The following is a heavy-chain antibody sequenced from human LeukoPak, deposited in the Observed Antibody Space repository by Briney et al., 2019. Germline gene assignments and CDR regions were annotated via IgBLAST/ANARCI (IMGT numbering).Heavy chain of an antibody. J-gene: IGHJ4*02. CDR1: GFTFSAYS. V-gene: IGHV3-21*01. CDR2: ITSSSSYI. CDR3: GRGGSSEIDY. D-gene: IGHD6-13*01. Sequence: GGSLRLSCAASGFTFSAYSMNWVRQAPGKGLEWVSSITSSSSYIYYADSVKGRFTISRDNAKNSLYLEMNSLRAEDTAVYYCGRGGSSEIDYWGQGTLVTVSS.